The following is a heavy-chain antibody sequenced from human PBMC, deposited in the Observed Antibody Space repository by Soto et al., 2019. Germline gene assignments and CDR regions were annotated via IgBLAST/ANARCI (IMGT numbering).Heavy chain of an antibody. V-gene: IGHV1-58*01. Sequence: ASVKVSCKASGFTFTSSAVQWVRQARGQRLEWIGWIVVGSGNTNYAQKFQERVTITRDMSTSTAYMELSSLRSEDTAVYYCAAERAIDLGFDPWGQGTLVTVSS. CDR3: AAERAIDLGFDP. J-gene: IGHJ5*02. CDR1: GFTFTSSA. CDR2: IVVGSGNT.